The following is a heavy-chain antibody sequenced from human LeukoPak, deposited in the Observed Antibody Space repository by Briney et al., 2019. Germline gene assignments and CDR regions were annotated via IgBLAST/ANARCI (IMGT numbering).Heavy chain of an antibody. CDR2: IGSSSSPI. J-gene: IGHJ4*02. CDR1: GFTFSSYG. V-gene: IGHV3-48*02. D-gene: IGHD5-12*01. Sequence: GGSLRLSCAASGFTFSSYGMNWVRQAPGKRLEWVSYIGSSSSPIYYADSVKGRFTVSRDNAKNSLYVQMNCLRDEDTAVYYCARAMKSGYDYWGQGTLVTVSS. CDR3: ARAMKSGYDY.